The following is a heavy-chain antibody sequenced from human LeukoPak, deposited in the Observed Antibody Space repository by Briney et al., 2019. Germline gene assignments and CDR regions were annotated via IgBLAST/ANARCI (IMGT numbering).Heavy chain of an antibody. J-gene: IGHJ2*01. V-gene: IGHV1-2*02. Sequence: ASVKVSCKASGYTFTGYYMHWIRQAPGQGPEWMGWINPTSGGTNYAQKFQGRVTMTRDTSISTAYMELSRLRSDDSAVYYCARNDYSNYVGYWYLDLWGRGTPVTVSS. D-gene: IGHD4-11*01. CDR1: GYTFTGYY. CDR2: INPTSGGT. CDR3: ARNDYSNYVGYWYLDL.